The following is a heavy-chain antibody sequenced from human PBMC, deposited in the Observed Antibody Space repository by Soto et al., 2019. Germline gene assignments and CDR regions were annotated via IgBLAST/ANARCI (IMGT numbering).Heavy chain of an antibody. CDR1: GYTFTSYS. CDR2: INAGNGNT. CDR3: ARGGESCGIGYAMDV. J-gene: IGHJ6*02. D-gene: IGHD3-10*01. Sequence: QVQLVQSGAEEKKPGASVKVSCKASGYTFTSYSMHWVRQAPGQRREWMGWINAGNGNTKYSQKFQGRVTITRDTSASTAYIELSRLISEDTTVYYCARGGESCGIGYAMDVWGQGTTVTVSS. V-gene: IGHV1-3*05.